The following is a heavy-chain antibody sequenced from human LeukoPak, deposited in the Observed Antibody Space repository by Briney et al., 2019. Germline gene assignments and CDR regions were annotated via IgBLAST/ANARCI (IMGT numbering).Heavy chain of an antibody. CDR3: ARHSTSAGTTFDY. V-gene: IGHV4-59*08. CDR2: IYYSGST. CDR1: GDSISSYY. J-gene: IGHJ4*02. Sequence: SETLSLTCSVSGDSISSYYWSWIRQPPGKGLEWIGYIYYSGSTNYNPSLKSRVTISVDTSKNQFSLKLSSVTAADTAVYYCARHSTSAGTTFDYWGQGTLVTVSS. D-gene: IGHD6-19*01.